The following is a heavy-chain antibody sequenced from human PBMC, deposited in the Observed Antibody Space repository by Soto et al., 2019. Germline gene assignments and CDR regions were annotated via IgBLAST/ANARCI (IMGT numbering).Heavy chain of an antibody. CDR3: ARVGTGYYYMAV. J-gene: IGHJ6*03. CDR2: INSDGSRT. V-gene: IGHV3-74*01. D-gene: IGHD1-1*01. Sequence: EVQLVESGGGLVQPGGSLRLSCAASGFTFSTYWMHWVRQVPGKGLVWVSRINSDGSRTNYADSVRGRFTTSRDNAKNTLYLQMNSLRAEDTAVYYCARVGTGYYYMAVWGKGTTVTVSS. CDR1: GFTFSTYW.